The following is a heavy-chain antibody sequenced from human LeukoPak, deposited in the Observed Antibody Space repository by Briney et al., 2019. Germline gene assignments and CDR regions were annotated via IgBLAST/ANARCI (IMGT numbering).Heavy chain of an antibody. D-gene: IGHD1-26*01. V-gene: IGHV3-21*01. CDR2: ISSSSSYI. CDR1: GFTFSSYS. J-gene: IGHJ4*02. CDR3: ARGVGATLDY. Sequence: GGSLRLSCAASGFTFSSYSMNWARQAPGKGLEWVSSISSSSSYIYYADSVKGRFTISRDNAKNSLYLQMNSLRAEDTAVYYCARGVGATLDYWGQGTLVTVSS.